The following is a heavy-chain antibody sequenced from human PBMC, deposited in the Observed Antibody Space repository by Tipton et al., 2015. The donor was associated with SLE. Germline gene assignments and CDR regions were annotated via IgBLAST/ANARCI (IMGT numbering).Heavy chain of an antibody. J-gene: IGHJ4*02. V-gene: IGHV4-39*01. CDR2: IYSDGRT. CDR3: ARQPWSALGGFDF. Sequence: TLSLTCSVSGDSISNNNYFWGWIRQPPGKGLEWIANIYSDGRTHYNPSLKSRVTILVDMSKNQFSLKLSSVTAADTAVYYCARQPWSALGGFDFWGQGALVTVSS. CDR1: GDSISNNNYF. D-gene: IGHD3-3*01.